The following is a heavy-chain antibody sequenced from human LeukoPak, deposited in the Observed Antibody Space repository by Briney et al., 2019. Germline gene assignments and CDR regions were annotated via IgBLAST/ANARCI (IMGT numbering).Heavy chain of an antibody. V-gene: IGHV1-69*04. CDR3: ASDCSSTSCYFRPNWFDP. CDR1: GGTFSSYA. J-gene: IGHJ5*02. CDR2: IIPILGIA. Sequence: ASVKVSCKASGGTFSSYAISWVRQAPGQGLEWMGRIIPILGIANYAQEFQGRVTITADKSTSTAYMELSSLRSEDTAVYYCASDCSSTSCYFRPNWFDPWGQGTLVTVSS. D-gene: IGHD2-2*01.